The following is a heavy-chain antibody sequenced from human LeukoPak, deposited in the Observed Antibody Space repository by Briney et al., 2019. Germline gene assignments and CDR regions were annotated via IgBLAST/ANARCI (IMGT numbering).Heavy chain of an antibody. D-gene: IGHD2-21*01. J-gene: IGHJ4*02. CDR3: AKGEGDY. V-gene: IGHV4-59*01. CDR1: GGSISSYY. Sequence: PSETLSLTCTVSGGSISSYYWSWIRRPPGKGLEWIGYIYDSGNTNYNPSLKSRVTISVDTSKNQFSLKVRSVTAADTAVYYCAKGEGDYWGQGTLVTVSS. CDR2: IYDSGNT.